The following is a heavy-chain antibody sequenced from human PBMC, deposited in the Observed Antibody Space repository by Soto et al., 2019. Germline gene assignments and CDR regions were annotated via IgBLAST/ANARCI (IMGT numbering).Heavy chain of an antibody. Sequence: GGSLRLSCAASGFTFSSYGMHWVRQAPGKGLEWVAVISYDGSNKYYADSVKGRFTISRDNSKNTLYLQMNSLRAEDTAVYYCAKAGSAVADYYFDYWGQGTLVTVSS. D-gene: IGHD6-19*01. CDR1: GFTFSSYG. CDR2: ISYDGSNK. CDR3: AKAGSAVADYYFDY. V-gene: IGHV3-30*18. J-gene: IGHJ4*02.